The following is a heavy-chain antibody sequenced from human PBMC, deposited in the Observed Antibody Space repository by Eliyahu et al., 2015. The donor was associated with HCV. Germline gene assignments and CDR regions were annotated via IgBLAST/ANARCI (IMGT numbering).Heavy chain of an antibody. J-gene: IGHJ6*02. CDR3: AREIDYYGSGSSVWNLDYYYGMDV. CDR1: GFTXSSYX. V-gene: IGHV3-30*16. CDR2: ISYDGSNK. D-gene: IGHD3-10*01. Sequence: QVQLVESGGGVVQPGRSLXLSCAASGFTXSSYXXXWGRXAPGKGLGWVAVISYDGSNKYYADSVKGRFTISRDNSKNTLYLQMNSLRAEDTAVYYCAREIDYYGSGSSVWNLDYYYGMDVWGQGTTVTVSS.